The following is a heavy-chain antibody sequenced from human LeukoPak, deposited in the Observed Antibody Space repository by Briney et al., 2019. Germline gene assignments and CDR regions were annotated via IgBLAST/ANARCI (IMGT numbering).Heavy chain of an antibody. J-gene: IGHJ6*03. CDR3: AKDRCSNGIGCYYYYMEV. V-gene: IGHV3-30*02. CDR1: AFTFSSYG. Sequence: GSLRLSCAASAFTFSSYGMHWVRQAPGKGLEWVAYIQYDRTNEQYAHSVKGRFRISRDNSNNILYLRMNSLRTKDTAVYYCAKDRCSNGIGCYYYYMEVWGKGTTVTISS. D-gene: IGHD2-8*01. CDR2: IQYDRTNE.